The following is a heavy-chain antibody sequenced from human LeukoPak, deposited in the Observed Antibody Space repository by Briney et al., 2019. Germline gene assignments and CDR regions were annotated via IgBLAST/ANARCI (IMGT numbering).Heavy chain of an antibody. CDR3: ARALEAYDNLWGTYRSGAFNI. D-gene: IGHD3-16*02. CDR2: ISSNGHST. J-gene: IGHJ3*02. V-gene: IGHV3-64*01. Sequence: GGSLRLSCVASGFTFSSYAMHWVRQAPGKGLEYISVISSNGHSTYYANSVKGRFSISRDNSKNTLYLQVGSLRTDDMAVYYCARALEAYDNLWGTYRSGAFNIWGQGTMVTVSS. CDR1: GFTFSSYA.